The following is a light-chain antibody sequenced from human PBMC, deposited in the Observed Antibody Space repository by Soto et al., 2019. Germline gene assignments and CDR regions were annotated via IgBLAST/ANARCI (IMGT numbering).Light chain of an antibody. CDR2: GAS. CDR1: QSVSSSF. J-gene: IGKJ1*01. CDR3: QQYDSSPWT. Sequence: EIVLTQSPGTLSLSPGERATLSCRASQSVSSSFLAWYQLKPGQAPMLLIYGASSRATGIPDRFSGSGSGPDFTLTISRLEPEGFAVYYCQQYDSSPWTFGQGTKVEIK. V-gene: IGKV3-20*01.